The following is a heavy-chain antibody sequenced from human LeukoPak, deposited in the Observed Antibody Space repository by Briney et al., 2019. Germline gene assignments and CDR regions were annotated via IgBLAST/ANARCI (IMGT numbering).Heavy chain of an antibody. CDR1: GYTFTSYG. Sequence: ASVKVSCKASGYTFTSYGISWVRQAPGQGLEWMGWISPYNSNTYYAQNLQGRVTMTTDTSTSTTYMELRSLRSDDTAVYYCARDLKRGYSSGRYSWGTGSSNDFWGQGTLVTVSS. J-gene: IGHJ4*02. D-gene: IGHD6-19*01. CDR2: ISPYNSNT. V-gene: IGHV1-18*01. CDR3: ARDLKRGYSSGRYSWGTGSSNDF.